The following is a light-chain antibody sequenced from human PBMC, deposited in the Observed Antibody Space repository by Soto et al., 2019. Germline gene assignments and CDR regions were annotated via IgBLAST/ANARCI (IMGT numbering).Light chain of an antibody. CDR2: GAF. CDR3: QQRSNWPIT. CDR1: QSVSSSY. V-gene: IGKV3D-20*02. J-gene: IGKJ5*01. Sequence: IVLKQSPGTLSLYTGERATLSCRASQSVSSSYLAWYQQKPGQTPRLLIYGAFNRATGIPARFSGSGSGTDFTLTISSLEPEDFAVYYCQQRSNWPITSGQGTRLAVK.